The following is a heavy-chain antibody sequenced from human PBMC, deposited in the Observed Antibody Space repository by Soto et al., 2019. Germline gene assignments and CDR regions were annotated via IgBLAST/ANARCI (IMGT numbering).Heavy chain of an antibody. V-gene: IGHV6-1*01. Sequence: PSNLQSLTPVIILATAHSGRRAGECVRESRSRGLEWLGRTYYRSRWYNDYAVSVRSRITVNADTSKNQFSLHLNSVTPEDTAVYYCAGTSSLQWYYMDVWDKGTKVTVSS. CDR1: LATAHSGRRA. CDR2: TYYRSRWYN. CDR3: AGTSSLQWYYMDV. J-gene: IGHJ6*03. D-gene: IGHD1-7*01.